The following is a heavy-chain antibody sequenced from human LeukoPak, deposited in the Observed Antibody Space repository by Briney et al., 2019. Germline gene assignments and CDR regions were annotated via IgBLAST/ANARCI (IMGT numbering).Heavy chain of an antibody. CDR3: ARDLLGYCSSTSCYKDAFDI. D-gene: IGHD2-2*02. J-gene: IGHJ3*02. CDR2: IIPIFGTA. CDR1: GYTFTSYG. Sequence: ASVKVSCKASGYTFTSYGISWVRQAPGQGLEWMGGIIPIFGTANYAQKFQGRVTMTTDTSTSTAYMELRSLRSDDTAVYYCARDLLGYCSSTSCYKDAFDIWGQGTMVTDSS. V-gene: IGHV1-18*01.